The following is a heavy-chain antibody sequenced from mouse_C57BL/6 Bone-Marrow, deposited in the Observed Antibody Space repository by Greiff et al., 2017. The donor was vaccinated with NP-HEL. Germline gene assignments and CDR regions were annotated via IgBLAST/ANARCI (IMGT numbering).Heavy chain of an antibody. CDR2: IDPENGDT. J-gene: IGHJ2*01. CDR1: GFNIKDDY. Sequence: VQLQQSGAELVRPGASVKLSCTASGFNIKDDYMHWVKQRPEQGLEWIGWIDPENGDTEYAAKFQGKATITADTSSNTAYLQRSILTSEDAAVYYCTTWTPYYFDYWGQGTTLTVSS. CDR3: TTWTPYYFDY. V-gene: IGHV14-4*01.